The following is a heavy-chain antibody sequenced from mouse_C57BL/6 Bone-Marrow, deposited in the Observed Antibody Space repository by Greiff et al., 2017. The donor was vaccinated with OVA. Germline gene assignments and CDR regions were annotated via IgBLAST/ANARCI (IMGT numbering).Heavy chain of an antibody. V-gene: IGHV1-55*01. CDR1: GYTFTSYW. D-gene: IGHD1-2*01. CDR2: IYPGSGST. J-gene: IGHJ3*01. CDR3: ANYGVRFAY. Sequence: VQLQQSGAELVKPGASVKMSCKASGYTFTSYWITWVKQRPGQGLEWIGEIYPGSGSTNYNEKFKGKATLTVDTSSTTAYMQLSSLTTEDAAVYYCANYGVRFAYWGQGTLVTVSA.